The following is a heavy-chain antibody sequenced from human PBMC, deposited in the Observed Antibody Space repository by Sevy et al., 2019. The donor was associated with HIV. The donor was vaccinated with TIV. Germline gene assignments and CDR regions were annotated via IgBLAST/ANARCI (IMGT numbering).Heavy chain of an antibody. CDR2: ISSSGSTI. V-gene: IGHV3-11*01. CDR3: ARLSTPRYSSGLRGSEVDP. Sequence: GGSLRLSCAASGFTFSDYYMSWIRQAPGKGLEWVSYISSSGSTIYYADSVKGRFTISRDNAKNSLYLQMNSLRAEDTAVYYCARLSTPRYSSGLRGSEVDPWGQGTLVTVSS. J-gene: IGHJ5*02. CDR1: GFTFSDYY. D-gene: IGHD6-25*01.